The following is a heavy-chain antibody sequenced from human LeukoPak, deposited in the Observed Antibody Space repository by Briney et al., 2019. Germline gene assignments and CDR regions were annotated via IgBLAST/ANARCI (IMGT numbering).Heavy chain of an antibody. Sequence: GGSLRLSCAASGFTFDDYAMHWVRQAPGKGLEWVSGISGSGVSTYYADSVKGRFTISRDNSKNTLYLQMNSLRAEDTAVYYCAKGNTLNYIYDAFDIWGQGTVVTVSS. D-gene: IGHD1-7*01. CDR2: ISGSGVST. J-gene: IGHJ3*02. V-gene: IGHV3-23*01. CDR1: GFTFDDYA. CDR3: AKGNTLNYIYDAFDI.